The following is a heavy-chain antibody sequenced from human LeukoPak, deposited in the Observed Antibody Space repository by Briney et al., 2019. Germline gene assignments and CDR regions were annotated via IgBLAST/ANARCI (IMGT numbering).Heavy chain of an antibody. J-gene: IGHJ4*02. CDR3: ASGAVTTLDY. D-gene: IGHD4-17*01. CDR2: IIPILGIA. V-gene: IGHV1-69*04. CDR1: GGTFSSYA. Sequence: SVKVSCKASGGTFSSYAISWVRQAPGQGLEWMGRIIPILGIANYAQKFQGRVTITRDTSASTAYMELSSLRSEDTAVYYCASGAVTTLDYWGQGTLVTVSS.